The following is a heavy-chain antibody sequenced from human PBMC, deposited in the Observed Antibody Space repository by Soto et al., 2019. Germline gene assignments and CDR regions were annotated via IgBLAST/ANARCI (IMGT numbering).Heavy chain of an antibody. Sequence: PSETLSLTCTVSGVSISDYYWGWIRQPPGKGLEWIGYFYHSGSTIYNPSLKSRLTISVDTSNNQFSLKLTSVTAADTAVYYCARDDYYYDSSGLDYWGQGTLVTVSS. CDR3: ARDDYYYDSSGLDY. CDR1: GVSISDYY. J-gene: IGHJ4*02. CDR2: FYHSGST. D-gene: IGHD3-22*01. V-gene: IGHV4-59*12.